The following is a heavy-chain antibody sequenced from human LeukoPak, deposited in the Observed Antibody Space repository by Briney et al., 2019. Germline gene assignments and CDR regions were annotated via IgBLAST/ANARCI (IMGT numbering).Heavy chain of an antibody. CDR3: AKDLILLIVGASTEYFQH. Sequence: GGSLRLSCAASGFTLSSYAMSWVRQAPGKGLEWVSAISGSGGSTYYADSVKGRFTISRDNSKNTLYLQMNSLRAEDTAVYYCAKDLILLIVGASTEYFQHWGQGTLVTVSS. V-gene: IGHV3-23*01. D-gene: IGHD1-26*01. J-gene: IGHJ1*01. CDR2: ISGSGGST. CDR1: GFTLSSYA.